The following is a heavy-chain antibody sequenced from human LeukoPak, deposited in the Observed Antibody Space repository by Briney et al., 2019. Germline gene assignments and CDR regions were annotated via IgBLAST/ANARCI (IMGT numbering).Heavy chain of an antibody. V-gene: IGHV4-61*02. J-gene: IGHJ4*02. Sequence: SQTLSLTCTVSGGSISSGSYYWSWIRQPAGKGLEWIGRIYTCGSTNYNPSLKSRVTISVDTSKSQFSLKLSSVTAADTAVYYCARAPLDYGDYVYYFDYWGQGTLVTVSS. CDR1: GGSISSGSYY. CDR2: IYTCGST. D-gene: IGHD4-17*01. CDR3: ARAPLDYGDYVYYFDY.